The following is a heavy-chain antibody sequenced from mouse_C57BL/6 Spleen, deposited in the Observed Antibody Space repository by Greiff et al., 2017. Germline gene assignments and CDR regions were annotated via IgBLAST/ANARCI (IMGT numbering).Heavy chain of an antibody. CDR2: ISSGGSYT. Sequence: EVKLVESGGDLVKPGGSLKLSCEASGFTFSSYGMSWVRRTPDKRLAWVATISSGGSYTYSPDSVKGRFTISRDNAKNTLYLQMSSMKSEDTAMYYCARNYYGSSYGIYWYFDVWGTGTTVTVSS. J-gene: IGHJ1*03. CDR3: ARNYYGSSYGIYWYFDV. CDR1: GFTFSSYG. V-gene: IGHV5-6*01. D-gene: IGHD1-1*01.